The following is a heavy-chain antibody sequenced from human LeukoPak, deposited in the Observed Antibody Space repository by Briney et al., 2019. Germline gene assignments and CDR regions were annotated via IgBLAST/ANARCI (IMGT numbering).Heavy chain of an antibody. D-gene: IGHD3-9*01. J-gene: IGHJ3*02. CDR3: ARAYYDILTGSDAFDI. Sequence: GGSLRLSRAASGFTFSSCDMHWVRQATGKGLEWVSAIGTAGDTYYPGSVKGRFTISRENAENSLYLQMNSLRAGDPAVYYCARAYYDILTGSDAFDIWGQGTMVTVSS. V-gene: IGHV3-13*01. CDR1: GFTFSSCD. CDR2: IGTAGDT.